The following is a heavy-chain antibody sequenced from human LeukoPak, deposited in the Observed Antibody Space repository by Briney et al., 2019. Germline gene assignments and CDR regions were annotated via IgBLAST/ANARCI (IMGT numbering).Heavy chain of an antibody. D-gene: IGHD3-10*01. V-gene: IGHV3-53*01. CDR3: ARAARGFDT. CDR1: GFIVSSNY. Sequence: GGSLRLSCAASGFIVSSNYMSWVRQAPGKGLEWVSVISGGGITYYTDSVKGRFTISRDNPKNRLDLQMSSLRVDDTAVYYCARAARGFDTWGQGTLVTVSS. CDR2: ISGGGIT. J-gene: IGHJ5*02.